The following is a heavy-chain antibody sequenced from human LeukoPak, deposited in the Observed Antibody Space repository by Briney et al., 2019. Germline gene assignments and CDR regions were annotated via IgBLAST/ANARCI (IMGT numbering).Heavy chain of an antibody. V-gene: IGHV4-59*01. Sequence: PSETLSPTCTVSGGSISSYYWSWIRQAPGKGLEWIGYIYHSGSTNYNPSLKSRVSISVDTTENQFSLKLSSVTAADTAVYYCARTYPEINDRSSWYLPSYYFDYWGQGTLVTVSS. J-gene: IGHJ4*02. CDR3: ARTYPEINDRSSWYLPSYYFDY. D-gene: IGHD6-13*01. CDR1: GGSISSYY. CDR2: IYHSGST.